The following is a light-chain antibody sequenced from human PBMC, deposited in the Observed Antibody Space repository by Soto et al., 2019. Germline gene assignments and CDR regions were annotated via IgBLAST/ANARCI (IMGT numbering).Light chain of an antibody. CDR1: SSDVGGHNY. J-gene: IGLJ1*01. CDR2: EVT. CDR3: RSYARSGTLFV. V-gene: IGLV2-14*01. Sequence: QSALTQPASVSGSPGQSITVSCTGTSSDVGGHNYVSWFQQHPGQAPKLLIYEVTTRPSGGSTRFSGSKSGNTASLTISGLQTEQLSDYGCRSYARSGTLFVFGTGAKVTDL.